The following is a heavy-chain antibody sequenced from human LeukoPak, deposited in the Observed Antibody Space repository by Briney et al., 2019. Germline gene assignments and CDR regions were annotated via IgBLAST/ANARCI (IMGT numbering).Heavy chain of an antibody. V-gene: IGHV4-4*07. J-gene: IGHJ4*02. CDR1: GDSISSYY. D-gene: IGHD3-22*01. CDR2: IYTSGST. Sequence: SETLSLTGTVSGDSISSYYWSWIRQPAGKGLEWIGRIYTSGSTNYNPSLKSRVTMSVDTSKNQFSLKLSSVTAADTAVYYCARGYYYDSSGYFPPFDYWGQGTLVTVSS. CDR3: ARGYYYDSSGYFPPFDY.